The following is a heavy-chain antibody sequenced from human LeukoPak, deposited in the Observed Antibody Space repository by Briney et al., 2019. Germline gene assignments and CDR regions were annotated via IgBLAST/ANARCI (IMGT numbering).Heavy chain of an antibody. CDR2: ISGSGGST. D-gene: IGHD3-22*01. Sequence: QSGGSLRLSCAASGFTFSSYAMSWVRQAPGKGLAWVSAISGSGGSTYYADSVKGRFTISRDNSKNTLYLQMNSLRAEDTAVYYCAKDEEGYYDSSGYYRYYFDYWCQGTLVTVSS. J-gene: IGHJ4*02. CDR3: AKDEEGYYDSSGYYRYYFDY. CDR1: GFTFSSYA. V-gene: IGHV3-23*01.